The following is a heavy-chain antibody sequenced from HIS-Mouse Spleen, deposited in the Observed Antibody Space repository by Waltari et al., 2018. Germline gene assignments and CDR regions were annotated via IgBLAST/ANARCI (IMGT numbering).Heavy chain of an antibody. Sequence: QLQLQESGPGLVKPSETLSLTCTVSGGSISSSSYYWGWIRQPPGKGLEWIGSIYYSGSPYYHPSLKSRVPISVATSKNQFSLKLSSVTAADTAVYYCAREIPYSSSWYDWYFDLWGRGTLVTVSS. CDR2: IYYSGSP. D-gene: IGHD6-13*01. CDR1: GGSISSSSYY. V-gene: IGHV4-39*07. J-gene: IGHJ2*01. CDR3: AREIPYSSSWYDWYFDL.